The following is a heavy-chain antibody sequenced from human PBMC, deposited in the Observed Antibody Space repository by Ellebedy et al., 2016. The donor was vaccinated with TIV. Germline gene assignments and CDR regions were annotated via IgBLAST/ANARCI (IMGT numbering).Heavy chain of an antibody. V-gene: IGHV3-21*01. CDR3: ARHLDGSTLDY. J-gene: IGHJ4*02. CDR1: GFTFSSHA. Sequence: GGSLRLXXAASGFTFSSHAMNWVRQAPGKGLEWVSSIPISGRYIYYADSVKGRFTVSRDNAKNSLYLQMNSLRAEDTAVYYCARHLDGSTLDYWGQGTLVTVSS. D-gene: IGHD2-2*01. CDR2: IPISGRYI.